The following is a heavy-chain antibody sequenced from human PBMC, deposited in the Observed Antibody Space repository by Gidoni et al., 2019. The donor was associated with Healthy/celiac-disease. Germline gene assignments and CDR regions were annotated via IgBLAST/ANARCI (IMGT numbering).Heavy chain of an antibody. CDR3: ARDSVYQLVPDY. J-gene: IGHJ4*02. Sequence: EVQLVESGGGWVQPGGSLRLCWAASGFTFSSYWMSWVRQAPGKGLEWGANIKQDGSEKYYVDSVKGRFTISRDNAKNSLYLQMNSLRAEDTAVYYCARDSVYQLVPDYWGQGTLVTVSS. CDR2: IKQDGSEK. V-gene: IGHV3-7*01. CDR1: GFTFSSYW. D-gene: IGHD6-6*01.